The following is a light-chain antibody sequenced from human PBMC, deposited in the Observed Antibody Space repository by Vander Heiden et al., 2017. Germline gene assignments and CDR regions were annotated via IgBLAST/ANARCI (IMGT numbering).Light chain of an antibody. V-gene: IGKV3-20*01. J-gene: IGKJ4*01. CDR3: QHYCSSRALI. CDR2: GAS. CDR1: QRVTSNN. Sequence: VFTQSPGSLSLSPRERATLSCRASQRVTSNNLAWFQRKPGRAPRLLIYGASTRATGIPDRFSGSGSGADFTLTINGLGLEDFAVYYCQHYCSSRALIFGGGTKVEIK.